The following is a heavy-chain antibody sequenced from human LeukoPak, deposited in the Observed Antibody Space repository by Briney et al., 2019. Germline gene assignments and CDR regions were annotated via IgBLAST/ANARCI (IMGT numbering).Heavy chain of an antibody. J-gene: IGHJ6*02. V-gene: IGHV4-30-4*02. CDR1: GGSISSGDYY. D-gene: IGHD4/OR15-4a*01. CDR2: IYYSGST. CDR3: AREDPRTKVPEGMDV. Sequence: SETLSLTCTVSGGSISSGDYYWSWIRQPPGKGLEWIGYIYYSGSTYYNPSLKSRVTISVDTSKNQFSLKLNSVTAADTAVYYCAREDPRTKVPEGMDVWGQGTTVTVSS.